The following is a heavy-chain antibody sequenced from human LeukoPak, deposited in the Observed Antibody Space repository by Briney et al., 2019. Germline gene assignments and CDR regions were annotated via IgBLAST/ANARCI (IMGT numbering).Heavy chain of an antibody. D-gene: IGHD4-11*01. Sequence: GGSLRLSCAASGFTFSSYSMNWVRQAPGKGLEWVSSISSSSSYIYYADSVKGRFTISRDNAKNSLYLQMNSLRAEDTAVYYCARDAATTVTTANAFDIWGQGTMVTVSS. CDR3: ARDAATTVTTANAFDI. J-gene: IGHJ3*02. V-gene: IGHV3-21*01. CDR2: ISSSSSYI. CDR1: GFTFSSYS.